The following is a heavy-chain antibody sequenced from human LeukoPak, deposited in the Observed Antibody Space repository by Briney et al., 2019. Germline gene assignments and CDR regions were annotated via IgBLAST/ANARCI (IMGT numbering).Heavy chain of an antibody. CDR3: ARSHSYQLLTDY. Sequence: SVKVSCKTSGYTFTSYDLNWVRQAPGQGLEWMGGIIPIFGTTNYAQNFQGRVTITADESTSTAYMELSSLRSEDTAVYYCARSHSYQLLTDYWGQGTLVTVSS. D-gene: IGHD2-2*01. V-gene: IGHV1-69*13. CDR2: IIPIFGTT. J-gene: IGHJ4*02. CDR1: GYTFTSYD.